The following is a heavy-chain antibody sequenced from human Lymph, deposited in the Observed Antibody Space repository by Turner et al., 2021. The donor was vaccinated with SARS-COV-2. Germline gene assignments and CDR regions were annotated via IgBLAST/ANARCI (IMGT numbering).Heavy chain of an antibody. D-gene: IGHD2-15*01. J-gene: IGHJ4*02. Sequence: QVQLVQSWAELKKPGASVKVSCKASGYTFPSYYMHWVRQARGQGLEWMGIINPSGDRTSYAQKFQGSITMTRDTSTRTVYMELSSLRSEDTAVYYGARVGTGGLDDWGQGTPVTVSS. V-gene: IGHV1-46*01. CDR3: ARVGTGGLDD. CDR1: GYTFPSYY. CDR2: INPSGDRT.